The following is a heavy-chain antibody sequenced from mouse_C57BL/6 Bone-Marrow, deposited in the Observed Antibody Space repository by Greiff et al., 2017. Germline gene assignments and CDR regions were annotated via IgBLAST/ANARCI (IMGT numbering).Heavy chain of an antibody. CDR1: GFTFSSHA. CDR3: AREDYDYYSYAMDY. V-gene: IGHV5-4*01. CDR2: ISDGGSYT. Sequence: EVMLVESGGGLVKPGGSLKLSCAASGFTFSSHAMPWVRQTSEKRLEWVATISDGGSYTYYPDNVKGRFTISRDNAKNNLYLQMSHLKSEDTAMYYCAREDYDYYSYAMDYSGQGASVTVSS. D-gene: IGHD2-4*01. J-gene: IGHJ4*01.